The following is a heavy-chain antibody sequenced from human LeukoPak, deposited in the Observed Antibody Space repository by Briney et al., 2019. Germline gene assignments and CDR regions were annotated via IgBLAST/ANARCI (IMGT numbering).Heavy chain of an antibody. D-gene: IGHD6-13*01. J-gene: IGHJ4*02. CDR2: IYYSGNT. CDR1: GVSISSSNSY. Sequence: ASETLSLTCTVSGVSISSSNSYWGWIRQPPGKGLEWIGSIYYSGNTYYNASLKSQVSISIDTSKNQFSLRLTSVTAADTAMYYCARPSYSSSWLPFDYWGQGTLVTVSS. CDR3: ARPSYSSSWLPFDY. V-gene: IGHV4-39*01.